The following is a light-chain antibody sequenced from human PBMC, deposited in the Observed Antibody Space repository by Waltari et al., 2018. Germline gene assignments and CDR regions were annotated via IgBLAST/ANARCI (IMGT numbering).Light chain of an antibody. V-gene: IGLV2-8*01. CDR2: DVS. CDR3: NSYAGSNSVL. CDR1: SSDVGGYNC. Sequence: QSALTQPPSASGSPGQSVTISCTGTSSDVGGYNCVSWYQQHPGKAPKLMIYDVSKPPSGFPDRFSGSKSGNTAYLTVSGLQAEDEADYYCNSYAGSNSVLFGAGTKLTVL. J-gene: IGLJ2*01.